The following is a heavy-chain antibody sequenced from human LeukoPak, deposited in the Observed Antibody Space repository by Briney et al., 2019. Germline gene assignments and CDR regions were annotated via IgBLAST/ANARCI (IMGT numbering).Heavy chain of an antibody. D-gene: IGHD2-15*01. CDR1: GFTFSSYW. Sequence: GGSLRLSCAAPGFTFSSYWMSWVRQAPGKGLEWVSAFSPSGGGTYYADSVKGRFTISKDNAKNSLYLQMNSLRAEDTAVYYCAREGFSANAFDIWGQGTMVTVSS. CDR2: FSPSGGGT. V-gene: IGHV3-21*01. J-gene: IGHJ3*02. CDR3: AREGFSANAFDI.